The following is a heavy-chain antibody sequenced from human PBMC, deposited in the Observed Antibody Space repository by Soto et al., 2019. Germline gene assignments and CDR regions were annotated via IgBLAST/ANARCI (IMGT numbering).Heavy chain of an antibody. J-gene: IGHJ5*02. CDR2: IYWDDDK. V-gene: IGHV2-5*02. CDR1: GFSLTTRGVG. CDR3: AHIPNYYQYDWFDP. Sequence: QITLKESGPPLVKPTQTLTLTCTFSGFSLTTRGVGVGWIRQPPGKALECLALIYWDDDKRYSPSLQSSLSITKDPSKNQVVLTMTNVDPVDTATYYCAHIPNYYQYDWFDPWGQGTLVSVSS. D-gene: IGHD3-16*01.